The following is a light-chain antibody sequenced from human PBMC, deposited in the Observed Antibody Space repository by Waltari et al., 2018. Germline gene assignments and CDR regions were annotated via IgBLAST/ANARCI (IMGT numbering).Light chain of an antibody. CDR1: QDISNY. CDR2: DAS. CDR3: QQYDNLPIT. V-gene: IGKV1-33*01. J-gene: IGKJ5*01. Sequence: DIQMTQSPSSLSASVGDSVTIICQASQDISNYLNWYQQKPGKAPKLLIYDASNLETGVPSRFSGSGSGTDFTFTISSLQPEDIATYYCQQYDNLPITFGQGTRLEIK.